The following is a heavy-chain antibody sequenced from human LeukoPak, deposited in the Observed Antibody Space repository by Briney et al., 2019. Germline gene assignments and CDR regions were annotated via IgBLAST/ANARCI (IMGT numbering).Heavy chain of an antibody. J-gene: IGHJ4*02. Sequence: PGGSLRLSCAASGFTFSSYGMHWVRQAPGKGLEWVAFIRYDGSNKYYADSVKGRFTISRDNSKNTLYLQMNSLRAEDTAVYYCAKDAGYYYGSGSYYNMLHHDYWGQGTLVTVSS. CDR2: IRYDGSNK. D-gene: IGHD3-10*01. CDR3: AKDAGYYYGSGSYYNMLHHDY. V-gene: IGHV3-30*02. CDR1: GFTFSSYG.